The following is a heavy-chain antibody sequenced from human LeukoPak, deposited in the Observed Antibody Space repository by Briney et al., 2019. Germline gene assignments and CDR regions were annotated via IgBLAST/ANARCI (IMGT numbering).Heavy chain of an antibody. CDR3: ARSARRGQNWNYFDYFDY. Sequence: PSENLSLTCTVSGYSISSAYYWGWIRQSPGKGLEWIGSIYHSGSTYYNPSLKSRVTISVDTSKNQFSLNLSSVTAADTAVYYCARSARRGQNWNYFDYFDYWGQGTLVTVSS. D-gene: IGHD1-7*01. V-gene: IGHV4-38-2*02. J-gene: IGHJ4*02. CDR1: GYSISSAYY. CDR2: IYHSGST.